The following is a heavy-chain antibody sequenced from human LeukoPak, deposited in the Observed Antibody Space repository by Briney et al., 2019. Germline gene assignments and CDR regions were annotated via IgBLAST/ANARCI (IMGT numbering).Heavy chain of an antibody. J-gene: IGHJ4*02. CDR2: IYYSGST. CDR3: ARGIVATMGFDY. V-gene: IGHV4-59*01. Sequence: SETLSLTCTVSGGSISSYYWSWIRQPPGKGLEWIGYIYYSGSTNYNPSPKSRVTISVDTSKNQFSLKLSSVTAADTAVYYCARGIVATMGFDYWGQGTLVTVSS. D-gene: IGHD5-12*01. CDR1: GGSISSYY.